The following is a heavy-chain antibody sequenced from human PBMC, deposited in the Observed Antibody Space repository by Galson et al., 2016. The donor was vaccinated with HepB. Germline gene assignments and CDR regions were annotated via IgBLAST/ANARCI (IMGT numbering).Heavy chain of an antibody. Sequence: SLRLSCAASGFPFSIYAMSWVRQAPGKGLEWVSAISGSGGGTFYADSVKGRFTVSRDNSKNTVYLQMNSLNAGDTAVYYCAKDQGTVYISGLQPPATWGHGTLVTVSS. J-gene: IGHJ4*01. V-gene: IGHV3-23*01. CDR2: ISGSGGGT. CDR3: AKDQGTVYISGLQPPAT. D-gene: IGHD6-19*01. CDR1: GFPFSIYA.